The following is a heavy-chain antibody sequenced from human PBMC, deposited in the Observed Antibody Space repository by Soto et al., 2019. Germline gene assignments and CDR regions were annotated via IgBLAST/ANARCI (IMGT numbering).Heavy chain of an antibody. CDR1: GGSISSGGYY. CDR3: AGIYSGSPGGTLRS. J-gene: IGHJ5*02. CDR2: IYYSGST. Sequence: QVQLQESGPGLVKPSQTLSLTCTVSGGSISSGGYYWSWIRQHPGKGLGWIGYIYYSGSTYYNPSLKRRVTISVDTSNNQCSPKLSSMTAADTAVYYRAGIYSGSPGGTLRSWGQGTLVTVSS. D-gene: IGHD1-26*01. V-gene: IGHV4-31*03.